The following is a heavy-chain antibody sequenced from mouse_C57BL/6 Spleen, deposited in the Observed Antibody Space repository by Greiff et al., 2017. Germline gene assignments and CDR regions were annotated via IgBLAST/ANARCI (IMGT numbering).Heavy chain of an antibody. CDR2: IDPSDSYT. D-gene: IGHD2-2*01. J-gene: IGHJ4*01. CDR1: GYTFTSYW. CDR3: ARSEGYAGAMDY. V-gene: IGHV1-50*01. Sequence: QVQLQQSGAELVKPGASVKLSCKASGYTFTSYWMQWVKQRPGQGLEWIGEIDPSDSYTNYNQKLKGKATLTVDTSSSTAYMQLSSLTSEDSAVYYCARSEGYAGAMDYWGQGTSVTVSS.